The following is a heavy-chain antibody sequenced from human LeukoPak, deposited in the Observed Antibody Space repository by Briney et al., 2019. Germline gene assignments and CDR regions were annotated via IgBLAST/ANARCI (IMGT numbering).Heavy chain of an antibody. Sequence: ASVKVSCKASGYTLTGHSMHWVRQAPGQGLEWMGWMNPNSGGTKYTRKFQGRVTMTRDTSISTAYMELSRLTSDDTAMYYCARLRSSSLFDYWGQGTLVTVSS. D-gene: IGHD6-13*01. V-gene: IGHV1-2*02. CDR3: ARLRSSSLFDY. CDR2: MNPNSGGT. J-gene: IGHJ4*02. CDR1: GYTLTGHS.